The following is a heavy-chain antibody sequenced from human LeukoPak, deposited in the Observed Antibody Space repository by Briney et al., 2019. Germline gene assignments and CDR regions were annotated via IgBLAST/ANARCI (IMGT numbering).Heavy chain of an antibody. D-gene: IGHD3-3*01. V-gene: IGHV4-39*01. CDR2: IYYSGST. CDR1: GGSISSSSYY. Sequence: SETLSLTCTVSGGSISSSSYYWGWIRQPPGKGLEWIGSIYYSGSTYYNPSLKSRVTISVDTSKNQFSLKLSSVTAADTAVYYCARKRPDYDFWSGHYYYYYMDVWGKGTTVTVSS. J-gene: IGHJ6*03. CDR3: ARKRPDYDFWSGHYYYYYMDV.